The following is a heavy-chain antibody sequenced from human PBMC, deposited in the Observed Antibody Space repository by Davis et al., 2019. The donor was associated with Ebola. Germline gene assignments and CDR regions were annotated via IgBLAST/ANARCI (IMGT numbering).Heavy chain of an antibody. CDR1: NGSIFSGSYY. D-gene: IGHD3-3*01. J-gene: IGHJ4*02. CDR3: ARDTYYDFWSGYSY. Sequence: PSETLSLTCTVSNGSIFSGSYYWSWVRQPAGKGLEWIGQSYVSGGTNYNPSLKSRVTISVDTSKNQFSLNLRSVTAADTAVYYCARDTYYDFWSGYSYWGQGTLVTVSS. V-gene: IGHV4-61*09. CDR2: SYVSGGT.